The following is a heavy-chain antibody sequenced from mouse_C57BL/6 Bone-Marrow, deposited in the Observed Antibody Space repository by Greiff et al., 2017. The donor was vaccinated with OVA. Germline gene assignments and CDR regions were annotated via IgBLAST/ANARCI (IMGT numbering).Heavy chain of an antibody. Sequence: QVQLQQPGAELVMPGASVKLSCKASGYTFTSYWMHWVKQRPGQGLEWIGEIDPSDSNTNYNQKFKGKSTLTVDKSSSTAYMQLSNLTAEDSAVYYCARDYYAMDYWGQGTSVTVSS. CDR2: IDPSDSNT. J-gene: IGHJ4*01. CDR3: ARDYYAMDY. CDR1: GYTFTSYW. V-gene: IGHV1-69*01.